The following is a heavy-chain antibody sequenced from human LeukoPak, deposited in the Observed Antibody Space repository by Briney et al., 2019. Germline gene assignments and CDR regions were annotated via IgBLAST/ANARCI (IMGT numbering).Heavy chain of an antibody. D-gene: IGHD6-19*01. CDR2: GKRKTDGGTT. V-gene: IGHV3-15*01. CDR3: TTLLAVAGTDY. J-gene: IGHJ4*02. Sequence: PGGSLRLSCAASGFTFSNEWMSWVRQTPGKGLEWVARGKRKTDGGTTDYAAPVKGRFIVSRDDSKNTLYLQMNSLKSDDTAVYYCTTLLAVAGTDYWGQGTLVTVSS. CDR1: GFTFSNEW.